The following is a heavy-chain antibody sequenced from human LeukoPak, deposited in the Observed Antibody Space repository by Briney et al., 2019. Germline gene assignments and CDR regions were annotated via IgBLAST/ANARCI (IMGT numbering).Heavy chain of an antibody. Sequence: GGSVRLSRAASGFPLSSYSINCVRQAPGKGREWVSYISISGSAIYYVDSVKGRFTVSRDNAKNSLFLQMNSPRAEDTAVYYCVRVKGSYFDYWGQGALVTVSS. V-gene: IGHV3-48*01. J-gene: IGHJ4*02. CDR3: VRVKGSYFDY. CDR1: GFPLSSYS. D-gene: IGHD2-15*01. CDR2: ISISGSAI.